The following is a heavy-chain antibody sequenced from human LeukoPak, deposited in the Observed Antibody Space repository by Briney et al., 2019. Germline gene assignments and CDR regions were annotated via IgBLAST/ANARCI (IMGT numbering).Heavy chain of an antibody. J-gene: IGHJ3*01. D-gene: IGHD3-22*01. CDR2: IYSGGRT. Sequence: GGSLRLSCAASGLAVTNNYMTWVRQAPGKGLEWVSVIYSGGRTSYAASVKGRFTVSRDNAKNTVYLQVNGLKVDDTAVYYCARGTSTGYYRTEAFDLWGQGTLVTVSS. CDR1: GLAVTNNY. V-gene: IGHV3-66*01. CDR3: ARGTSTGYYRTEAFDL.